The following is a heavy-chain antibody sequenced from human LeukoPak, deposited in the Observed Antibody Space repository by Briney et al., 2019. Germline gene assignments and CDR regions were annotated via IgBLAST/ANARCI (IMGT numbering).Heavy chain of an antibody. J-gene: IGHJ4*02. CDR1: GGSISSGSYY. CDR2: IYTSGST. D-gene: IGHD2-15*01. V-gene: IGHV4-61*02. CDR3: GGAAGGYCSGGSCALDY. Sequence: PSETLSLTCTVSGGSISSGSYYWSWIRQPAGKGLEWIGRIYTSGSTNYNPSLKSRVTISVDTSKNQFSLKLSSVTAADTAVYFWGGAAGGYCSGGSCALDYWGQGTLVTVSS.